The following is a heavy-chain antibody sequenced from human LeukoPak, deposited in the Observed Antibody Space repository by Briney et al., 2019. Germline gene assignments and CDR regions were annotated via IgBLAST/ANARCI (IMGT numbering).Heavy chain of an antibody. J-gene: IGHJ4*02. CDR2: IWHDGSNK. D-gene: IGHD5-18*01. V-gene: IGHV3-33*08. CDR1: GFTFSSYT. Sequence: PGGSLRLSCAASGFTFSSYTMSWVRQAPGKGLEWVALIWHDGSNKYYGDSVKDRFTISRDNSKNTLYLQMDSLRDEDTAVYYCARDRGYTYGHPLDYWGQGTLVTVSS. CDR3: ARDRGYTYGHPLDY.